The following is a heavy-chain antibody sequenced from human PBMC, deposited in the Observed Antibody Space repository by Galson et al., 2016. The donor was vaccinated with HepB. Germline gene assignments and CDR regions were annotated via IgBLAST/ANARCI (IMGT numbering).Heavy chain of an antibody. J-gene: IGHJ3*02. Sequence: SLRLSCAASGFTFSSYPMHWVRQAPGKGLEWVTFISYDGNTKYYADSVKGRFTISRDNSKNRMFLQMDSLRAEDTAVYYCARYYYGSGDPDAYDIWGQGTMVAVSS. CDR1: GFTFSSYP. CDR2: ISYDGNTK. D-gene: IGHD3-10*01. CDR3: ARYYYGSGDPDAYDI. V-gene: IGHV3-30-3*01.